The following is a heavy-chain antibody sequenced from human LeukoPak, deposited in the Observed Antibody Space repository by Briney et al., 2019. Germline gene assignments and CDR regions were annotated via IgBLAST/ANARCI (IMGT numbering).Heavy chain of an antibody. CDR2: IYYSGST. Sequence: PSETLSLTCTVSGGSISSSSYYWGWIRQPPGKGLEWIGSIYYSGSTYYNPSLKSRFTISVDTSKNPFSLKLSSVTAAATAVYYCARTPEITMVRGVIKLVGYFDYWGQGTLVTVSS. J-gene: IGHJ4*02. D-gene: IGHD3-10*01. CDR1: GGSISSSSYY. V-gene: IGHV4-39*07. CDR3: ARTPEITMVRGVIKLVGYFDY.